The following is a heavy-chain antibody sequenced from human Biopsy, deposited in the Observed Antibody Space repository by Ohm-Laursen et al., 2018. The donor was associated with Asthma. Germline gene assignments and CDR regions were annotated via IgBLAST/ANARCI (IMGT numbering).Heavy chain of an antibody. V-gene: IGHV1-18*01. Sequence: ASVKVSCKPSGYTFNSAGITWVRQAPGQGLEWMGWISVYNGNTKVAQKLQDRVTMITDTSTSTVYMELRSLRSEDTAVYFCARAVDYSHYYGIDVWGQGTTVTVS. J-gene: IGHJ6*02. CDR1: GYTFNSAG. CDR3: ARAVDYSHYYGIDV. CDR2: ISVYNGNT. D-gene: IGHD2-15*01.